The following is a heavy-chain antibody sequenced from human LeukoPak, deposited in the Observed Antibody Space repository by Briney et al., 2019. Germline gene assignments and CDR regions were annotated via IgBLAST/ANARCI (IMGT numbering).Heavy chain of an antibody. CDR3: ARTARHLDY. Sequence: GGSPRLSCEASGFTFSDPYMSWIRQAPGKGLECLSYISGSGTDINYADSVRGRFTISRDNAKNLLYLRMNDLRVEDKAVYYCARTARHLDYWGQGTLVTVSS. CDR2: ISGSGTDI. D-gene: IGHD5-18*01. J-gene: IGHJ4*02. V-gene: IGHV3-11*04. CDR1: GFTFSDPY.